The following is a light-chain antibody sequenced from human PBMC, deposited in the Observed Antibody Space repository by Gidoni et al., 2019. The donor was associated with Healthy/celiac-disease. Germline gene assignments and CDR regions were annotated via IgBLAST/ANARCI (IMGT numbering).Light chain of an antibody. CDR3: QQSYSTPLIFT. J-gene: IGKJ3*01. CDR1: QSISSY. V-gene: IGKV1-39*01. CDR2: AAS. Sequence: DIQMTQSPSSLSASVGDRVTITCRASQSISSYLNLYQQKPGKAPKLLIYAASSLQSGVPSRFSGSGSGTDFTLTISSLQPEDFATYYCQQSYSTPLIFTFGPGTKVDIK.